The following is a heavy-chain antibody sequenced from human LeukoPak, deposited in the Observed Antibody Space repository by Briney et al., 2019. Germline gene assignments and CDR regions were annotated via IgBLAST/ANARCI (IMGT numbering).Heavy chain of an antibody. CDR2: VWYDEVKK. CDR1: GFTFSSYA. CDR3: AKDHGYCSSTSCYADFDY. V-gene: IGHV3-33*06. Sequence: GESLRLSCAASGFTFSSYAMHWVRQAPGKGLEWVAVVWYDEVKKYYLDSVEGRFTISRDNSKNTLYLQMNSLRAEDTAVYYCAKDHGYCSSTSCYADFDYWGQGTLVTVSS. D-gene: IGHD2-2*03. J-gene: IGHJ4*02.